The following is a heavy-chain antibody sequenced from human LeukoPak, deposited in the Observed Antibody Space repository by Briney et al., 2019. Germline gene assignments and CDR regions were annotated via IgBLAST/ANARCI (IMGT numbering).Heavy chain of an antibody. D-gene: IGHD2-2*01. J-gene: IGHJ4*02. Sequence: GGSLRLSCSASTFTFMSSTLNWVRQAPGKGLEWVSSISSSSDYIYYADSVKGRFTISRDNSKNTLYLQMNSLRAEDTAVYYCARLPAANFDYWGQGTLVTVSS. CDR2: ISSSSDYI. CDR3: ARLPAANFDY. V-gene: IGHV3-21*04. CDR1: TFTFMSST.